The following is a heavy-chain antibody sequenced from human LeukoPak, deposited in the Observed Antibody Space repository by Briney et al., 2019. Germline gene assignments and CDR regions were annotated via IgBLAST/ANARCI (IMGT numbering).Heavy chain of an antibody. Sequence: SETLSLTCTVSGGSISTSNYYWGWIRQPPGKGLEWIGNIFYSGSTYYSPSLKSRVTISVDTSKKQFSLKLSSVTAADTAVYYCARGYCSGGSCYSYYYYSYMDVWGKGTTVTVSS. J-gene: IGHJ6*03. V-gene: IGHV4-39*07. CDR2: IFYSGST. CDR3: ARGYCSGGSCYSYYYYSYMDV. CDR1: GGSISTSNYY. D-gene: IGHD2-15*01.